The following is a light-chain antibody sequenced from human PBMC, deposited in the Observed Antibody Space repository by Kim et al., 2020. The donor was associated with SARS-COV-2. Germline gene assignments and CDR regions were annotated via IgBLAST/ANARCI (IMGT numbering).Light chain of an antibody. V-gene: IGKV1-27*01. CDR3: QKYTSALWT. CDR1: QAIGTY. Sequence: DIQMTQSPSSLSASAGDRVTITCRASQAIGTYLAWYQQKPGRVPRLLIYGASTLESGVPSRFSGSGSATEFTLTISSLQPEDVATYYCQKYTSALWTFGPGNKVDIK. J-gene: IGKJ1*01. CDR2: GAS.